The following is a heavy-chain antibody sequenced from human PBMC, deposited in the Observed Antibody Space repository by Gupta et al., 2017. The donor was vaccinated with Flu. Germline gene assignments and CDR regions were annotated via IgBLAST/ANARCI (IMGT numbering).Heavy chain of an antibody. CDR2: IYTSGST. CDR3: ATSTYSSSYYYYYYYGMDV. D-gene: IGHD6-6*01. Sequence: VQLQESGPGLVTPSETLSLTCTVSGGSISSYYWSWIRQPAGKGLEWIGRIYTSGSTNYNPSLKSRVTMSVDTSKNQFSLKLSSVTAADTAVYYCATSTYSSSYYYYYYYGMDVWGQGTTVTVSS. CDR1: GGSISSYY. J-gene: IGHJ6*02. V-gene: IGHV4-4*07.